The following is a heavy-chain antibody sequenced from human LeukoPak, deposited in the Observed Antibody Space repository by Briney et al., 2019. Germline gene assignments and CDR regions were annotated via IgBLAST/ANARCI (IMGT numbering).Heavy chain of an antibody. CDR1: GFTLSNYA. Sequence: GGSLRLSCAASGFTLSNYAMSWVRQAPGKGLEWVAVISYDGSNKYYADSVKGRFTISRDNSKNTLYLQMNSLRAEDTAVYYCARDSVGATNYFDYWGQGTLVTVSS. CDR2: ISYDGSNK. V-gene: IGHV3-30-3*01. J-gene: IGHJ4*02. D-gene: IGHD1-26*01. CDR3: ARDSVGATNYFDY.